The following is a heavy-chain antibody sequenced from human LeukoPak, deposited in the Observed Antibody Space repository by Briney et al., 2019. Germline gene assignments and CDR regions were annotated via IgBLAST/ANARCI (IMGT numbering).Heavy chain of an antibody. J-gene: IGHJ4*02. V-gene: IGHV3-21*01. D-gene: IGHD6-19*01. CDR1: GFTFPTYS. CDR3: ARLSIAVAGLDY. CDR2: INAAGDDM. Sequence: GGSLRLSCVASGFTFPTYSMAWVRQAPGKGLDWVSSINAAGDDMYYADSVKGRFTISRDNAKNSLYLQMNSLRAEDTAVYYCARLSIAVAGLDYWGQGTLVTVSS.